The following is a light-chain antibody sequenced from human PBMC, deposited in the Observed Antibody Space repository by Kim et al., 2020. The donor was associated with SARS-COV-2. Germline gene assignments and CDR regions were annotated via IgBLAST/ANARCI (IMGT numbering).Light chain of an antibody. CDR3: QVGDSKV. CDR2: QDN. J-gene: IGLJ2*01. Sequence: SYELTQPPSVSVSPGQTASITCSGDKLGERYVCXYQQKPGQSPVLVICQDNKRSSGIPERLSGSNSGNTATLTISGTQAIDEADYWGQVGDSKVFGGGTK. CDR1: KLGERY. V-gene: IGLV3-1*01.